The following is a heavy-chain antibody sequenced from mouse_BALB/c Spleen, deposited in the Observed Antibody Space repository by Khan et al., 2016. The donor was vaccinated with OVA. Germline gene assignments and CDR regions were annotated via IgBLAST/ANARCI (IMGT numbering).Heavy chain of an antibody. CDR3: VRRGAYHRSDGWCAY. D-gene: IGHD2-14*01. CDR1: GYTFTSYT. Sequence: QVQLKQSGAELARPGASVKMSCKASGYTFTSYTMHWVRQRPGQAPEWIGHINPSNNYTNYNQNFKDKATLIVDKSSSTAYMQLSSLTSEDSAVYYCVRRGAYHRSDGWCAYWGQGTLVTVSA. V-gene: IGHV1-4*01. CDR2: INPSNNYT. J-gene: IGHJ3*01.